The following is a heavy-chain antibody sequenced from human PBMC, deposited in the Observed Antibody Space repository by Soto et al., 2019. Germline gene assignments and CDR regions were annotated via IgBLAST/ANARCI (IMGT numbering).Heavy chain of an antibody. CDR2: IWYDGSNT. CDR1: GFFFRDFG. J-gene: IGHJ4*02. V-gene: IGHV3-33*03. CDR3: TLAVAGRGSFTSGSDF. Sequence: PGGSLRLSCVASGFFFRDFGMHWVRQAPGKGLEWVSVIWYDGSNTYQGDSVKGRFTMSRDISKNSLYLQMDSLRLEDTAVYYCTLAVAGRGSFTSGSDFWGQGTLVTVSS. D-gene: IGHD6-19*01.